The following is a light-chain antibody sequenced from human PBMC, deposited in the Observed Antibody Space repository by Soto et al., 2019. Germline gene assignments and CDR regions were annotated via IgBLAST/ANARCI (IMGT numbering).Light chain of an antibody. CDR2: EVS. Sequence: QSALTQPPSVCGSPGQSVTISCTGTSSDIGHYDRVSWYQQPPGTAPKLMIYEVSNRPSGVPDRFSGSKSGNTASLTISGLQAEDEADYYCSSTTSTSTLDVLFGGGTKLTVL. CDR3: SSTTSTSTLDVL. J-gene: IGLJ2*01. CDR1: SSDIGHYDR. V-gene: IGLV2-18*02.